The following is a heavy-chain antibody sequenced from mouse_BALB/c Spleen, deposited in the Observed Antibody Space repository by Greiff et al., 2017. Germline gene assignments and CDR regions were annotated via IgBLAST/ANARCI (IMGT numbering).Heavy chain of an antibody. CDR3: ARTGSSYGGYAMDY. Sequence: VQLQQSGAELVKPGASVKLSCTASGFNIKDTYMHWVKQRPGQGLEWIGWIYPGDGSTKYNEKFKGKATLTADKSSSTAYMQLSSLTSENSAVYFCARTGSSYGGYAMDYWGQGTSVTVSS. D-gene: IGHD1-1*01. CDR1: GFNIKDTY. J-gene: IGHJ4*01. V-gene: IGHV1S56*01. CDR2: IYPGDGST.